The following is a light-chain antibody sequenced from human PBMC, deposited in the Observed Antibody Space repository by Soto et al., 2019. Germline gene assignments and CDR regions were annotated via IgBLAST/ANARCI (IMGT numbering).Light chain of an antibody. CDR2: DVS. J-gene: IGLJ1*01. Sequence: QSALTQPASVSGSPGQSITISCTGTSSDVGGYNYVSWYQQHPGKAPKLMIYDVSNRPSGVSNRFSGSKSVNTASLTISGVQAEDEDDYYCSSYTSSSTYVFGTGTKVTVL. CDR3: SSYTSSSTYV. V-gene: IGLV2-14*01. CDR1: SSDVGGYNY.